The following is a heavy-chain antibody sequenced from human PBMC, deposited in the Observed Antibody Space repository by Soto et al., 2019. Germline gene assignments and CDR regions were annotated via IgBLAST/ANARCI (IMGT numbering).Heavy chain of an antibody. CDR1: GFTFSDYY. CDR2: ISSSGSTI. CDR3: ARGHGDYRKYYYYDYMDV. D-gene: IGHD4-17*01. V-gene: IGHV3-11*01. Sequence: QVQLVESGGGLVKPGGALRLSCAASGFTFSDYYMSWIRQAPGKGLVWVSYISSSGSTICYADSVKGRFTSSRDNAKNSVYLQMNSLRAEDTAVYYCARGHGDYRKYYYYDYMDVWGKGTTVTVSS. J-gene: IGHJ6*03.